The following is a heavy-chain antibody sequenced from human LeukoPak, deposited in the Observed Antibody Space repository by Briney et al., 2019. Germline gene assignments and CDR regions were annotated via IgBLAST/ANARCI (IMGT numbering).Heavy chain of an antibody. CDR2: VDANGRTT. V-gene: IGHV3-64D*06. J-gene: IGHJ5*02. Sequence: PGGSLRLSCSASGFTVTHYAMHWVRQAPEKGLEYVSAVDANGRTTYYADSVKGRFTISRDDSKNTLYLHMSSLRPEDTAIYYCYCRDDLPAWGQGTLVTISS. CDR3: YCRDDLPA. CDR1: GFTVTHYA. D-gene: IGHD5-24*01.